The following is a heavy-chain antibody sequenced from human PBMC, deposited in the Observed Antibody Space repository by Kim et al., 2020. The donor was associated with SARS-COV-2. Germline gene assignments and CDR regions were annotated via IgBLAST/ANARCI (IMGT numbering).Heavy chain of an antibody. Sequence: SETLSLTCAVYGGSFSGYYWSWIRQPPGKGLEWIGEINHSGSTNYNPSLKSRVTISVDTSKNQFSLKLSSVTAADTAVYYCATRRYCGGDCYLDYWGQGTLVTVSS. J-gene: IGHJ4*02. V-gene: IGHV4-34*01. D-gene: IGHD2-21*02. CDR3: ATRRYCGGDCYLDY. CDR2: INHSGST. CDR1: GGSFSGYY.